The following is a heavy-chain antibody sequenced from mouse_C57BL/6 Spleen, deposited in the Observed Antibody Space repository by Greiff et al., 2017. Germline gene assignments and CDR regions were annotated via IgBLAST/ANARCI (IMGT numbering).Heavy chain of an antibody. V-gene: IGHV1-69*01. CDR2: IDPSDSYT. CDR3: ARKCDVRGAMDY. Sequence: QVQLQQPGAELVMPGASVKLSCKASGYTFTSYWMHWVKQRPGQGLEWIGEIDPSDSYTNYNQTFKGKSTLTVDKSSSTAYMQLSSLTSEDSAVYYCARKCDVRGAMDYWGQGTSVTGSS. J-gene: IGHJ4*01. CDR1: GYTFTSYW. D-gene: IGHD1-3*01.